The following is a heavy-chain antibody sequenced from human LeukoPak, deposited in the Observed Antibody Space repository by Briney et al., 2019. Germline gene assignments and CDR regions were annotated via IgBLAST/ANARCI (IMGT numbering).Heavy chain of an antibody. V-gene: IGHV4-34*01. J-gene: IGHJ3*02. CDR2: INHSGST. CDR1: GGSFSGYY. CDR3: AILNGNANAFDI. D-gene: IGHD2-8*01. Sequence: SETLSLTCAVYGGSFSGYYWSWIRQPPGKGLEWIGEINHSGSTNYNPSLKSRVTISVDTSKNQFSLKLSSVTAADTAVYYCAILNGNANAFDIWGQGTMVTVSS.